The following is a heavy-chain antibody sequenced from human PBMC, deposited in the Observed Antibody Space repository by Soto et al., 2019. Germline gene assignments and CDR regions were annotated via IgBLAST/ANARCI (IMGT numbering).Heavy chain of an antibody. CDR1: GGSFSGYY. V-gene: IGHV4-34*01. Sequence: QVQLQQWGAGLLKPSETLSLTCAVYGGSFSGYYWTWIRQPPGTGLEWIGEINHSGSTNYNPSLKSRVTISVDTSKNHFSLKLTSVTAADTAVYYCARDKLTGLLDYWGQGTLVTVSS. CDR3: ARDKLTGLLDY. J-gene: IGHJ4*02. D-gene: IGHD2-8*02. CDR2: INHSGST.